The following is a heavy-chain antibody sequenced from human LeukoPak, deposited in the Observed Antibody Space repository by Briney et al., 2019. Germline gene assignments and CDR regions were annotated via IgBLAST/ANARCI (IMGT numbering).Heavy chain of an antibody. V-gene: IGHV3-11*01. CDR1: GFTFSDYN. CDR2: ISRSGSTK. Sequence: GGSLRLSCAASGFTFSDYNMRWIRQAPGKGLEWVSSISRSGSTKYYADSVKGRFTISRQNAKNSLFLQMNSLRAEDTAVYYCARHRSGGSQDDAFDIWGQGTMVTVSS. CDR3: ARHRSGGSQDDAFDI. J-gene: IGHJ3*02. D-gene: IGHD2-15*01.